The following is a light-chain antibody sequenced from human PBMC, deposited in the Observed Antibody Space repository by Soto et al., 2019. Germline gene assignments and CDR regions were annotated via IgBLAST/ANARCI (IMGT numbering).Light chain of an antibody. CDR2: KAS. Sequence: DLQMAQSPFTLSASVGDRVTIPCRASQSISSWLAWYQQKPGKAPKLLIYKASSLESGVPSRFSGSGSGTEFTLTISSLQPDDFATYYCQQYNSYSRTFGQGTKVDIK. V-gene: IGKV1-5*03. CDR3: QQYNSYSRT. CDR1: QSISSW. J-gene: IGKJ1*01.